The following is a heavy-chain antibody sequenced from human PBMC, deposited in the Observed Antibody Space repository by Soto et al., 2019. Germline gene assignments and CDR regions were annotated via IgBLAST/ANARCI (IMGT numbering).Heavy chain of an antibody. CDR1: GYSLPTHT. D-gene: IGHD1-7*01. CDR3: ARANGNYDWGPNDY. Sequence: QVQLVQSGAEVKKPGASVRISCKASGYSLPTHTIHWVRQAPGHRLEWMGWINAANGHTKYSQNFQNRVTISSDTSASTVYMKLTGLTSDETAIYYWARANGNYDWGPNDYWGQGPLVTVSS. CDR2: INAANGHT. J-gene: IGHJ4*02. V-gene: IGHV1-3*01.